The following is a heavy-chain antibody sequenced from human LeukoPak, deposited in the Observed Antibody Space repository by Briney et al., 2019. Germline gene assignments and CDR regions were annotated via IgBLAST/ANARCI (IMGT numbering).Heavy chain of an antibody. CDR2: INHSGST. Sequence: SETLSLTCTVSGGSISSSGYYWSWIRQPPGKGLEWIGEINHSGSTNYNPSLKSRVTISVDTSKNQFSLKLSSVTAADTAVYYCARGKGYCSGGSCPPYDYWGQGTLVTVSS. CDR3: ARGKGYCSGGSCPPYDY. CDR1: GGSISSSGYY. V-gene: IGHV4-39*07. J-gene: IGHJ4*02. D-gene: IGHD2-15*01.